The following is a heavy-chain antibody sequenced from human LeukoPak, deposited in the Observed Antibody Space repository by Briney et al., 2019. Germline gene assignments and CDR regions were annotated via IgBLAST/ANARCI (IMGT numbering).Heavy chain of an antibody. CDR3: ARDGVILWFGEFYYYMDV. Sequence: GGSLRLXCAGSGFTFDDYAMHWVRQAPGKGLEWVSGISWNSGSIGYADSVKGRFTISRDNAKNSLYLQMNSLRAEDTALYYCARDGVILWFGEFYYYMDVWGKGTTVTVSS. CDR1: GFTFDDYA. CDR2: ISWNSGSI. J-gene: IGHJ6*03. V-gene: IGHV3-9*01. D-gene: IGHD3-10*01.